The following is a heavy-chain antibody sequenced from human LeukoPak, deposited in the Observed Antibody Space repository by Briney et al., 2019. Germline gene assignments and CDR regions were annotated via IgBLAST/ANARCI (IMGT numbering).Heavy chain of an antibody. Sequence: PSETLSLTCTLPGGSISNLYWSWIRQPAGKTLEWIGRIYSSGSTNYNPSLKSRVTMPLDTSKNQFSLKLSSVTAADTAVYFCAREKTGAGTARPFDYWGQGTLVTVSS. CDR3: AREKTGAGTARPFDY. D-gene: IGHD6-13*01. CDR1: GGSISNLY. CDR2: IYSSGST. V-gene: IGHV4-4*07. J-gene: IGHJ4*02.